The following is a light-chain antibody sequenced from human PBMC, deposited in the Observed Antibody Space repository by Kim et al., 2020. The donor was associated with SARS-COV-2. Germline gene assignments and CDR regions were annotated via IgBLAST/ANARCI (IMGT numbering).Light chain of an antibody. Sequence: SVALGQTARITCGGINIGTKNVHWFQQKPGQAPVLVICGDSNRPSGIPERFSGSNSGNTATLTISRAQPGDEADYYCQVWDSSTGVFGGGTQLTVL. CDR1: NIGTKN. J-gene: IGLJ3*02. CDR3: QVWDSSTGV. V-gene: IGLV3-9*01. CDR2: GDS.